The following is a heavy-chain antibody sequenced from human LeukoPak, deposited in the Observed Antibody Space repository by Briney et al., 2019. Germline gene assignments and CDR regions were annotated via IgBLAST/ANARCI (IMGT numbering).Heavy chain of an antibody. CDR3: ARRAARYSSSWYPPFDP. CDR2: INPNSGGT. J-gene: IGHJ5*02. CDR1: GYTFTGYY. Sequence: ASVKVSCKASGYTFTGYYMHWVRQAPGQGLEWMGWINPNSGGTNYAQKFQGRVTMTRDTSISTAYMELSRLRSDDTAVYYCARRAARYSSSWYPPFDPWGQGTLVTVSS. D-gene: IGHD6-13*01. V-gene: IGHV1-2*02.